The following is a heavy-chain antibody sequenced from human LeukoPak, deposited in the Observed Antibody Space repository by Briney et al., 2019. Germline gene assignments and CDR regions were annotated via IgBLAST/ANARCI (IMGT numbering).Heavy chain of an antibody. CDR2: FYYSGST. Sequence: SETLSLTCAVYGGSFSGYYWSWIRQPPGKGLEWIGSFYYSGSTYYNPSLRSRVIISVDTSKNQFSLKLISATAADTAVYYCARRRIYGSGTYYTIDHWGQGTLVTVSS. D-gene: IGHD3-10*01. V-gene: IGHV4-59*05. J-gene: IGHJ4*02. CDR1: GGSFSGYY. CDR3: ARRRIYGSGTYYTIDH.